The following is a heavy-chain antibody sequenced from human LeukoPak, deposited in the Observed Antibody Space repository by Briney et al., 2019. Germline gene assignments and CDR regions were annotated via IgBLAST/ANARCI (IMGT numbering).Heavy chain of an antibody. D-gene: IGHD3-10*01. CDR2: INADNGNT. CDR3: ARGSSITMVRGVISPAAFDI. CDR1: GYTFTSYA. J-gene: IGHJ3*02. V-gene: IGHV1-3*01. Sequence: RASVKVSCKASGYTFTSYAMHWVRQAPGQRLEWMGWINADNGNTKYSQKFQGRVTITRDTSASTAYMELSSLRSEDTAVYYCARGSSITMVRGVISPAAFDIWGQGTMVTVSS.